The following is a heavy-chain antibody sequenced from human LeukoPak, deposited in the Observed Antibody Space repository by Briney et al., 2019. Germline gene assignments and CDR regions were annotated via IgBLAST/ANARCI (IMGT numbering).Heavy chain of an antibody. CDR1: GGSISSGGYY. V-gene: IGHV4-30-2*01. Sequence: SETLSLTCTVSGGSISSGGYYWSWIRQPPGKGLEWIGYIYHSGSTYYNPSLKSRVTISVDRSKNQFSLKLSSVTAADTAVYYCARDQGYCSSTSCYYYYYYYMDVWGKGTTVTVSS. CDR2: IYHSGST. CDR3: ARDQGYCSSTSCYYYYYYYMDV. J-gene: IGHJ6*03. D-gene: IGHD2-2*01.